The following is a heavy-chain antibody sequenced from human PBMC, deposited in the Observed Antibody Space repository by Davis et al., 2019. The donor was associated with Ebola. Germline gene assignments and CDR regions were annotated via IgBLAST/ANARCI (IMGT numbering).Heavy chain of an antibody. D-gene: IGHD3-22*01. J-gene: IGHJ5*02. CDR2: INHSGST. CDR1: GGSFSGYY. Sequence: MPSETLSLTCAVYGGSFSGYYWSWIRQPPGKGLEWIGEINHSGSTNYNPSLKSRVTTSVDTSKNQFSLKLTSVTAADTAVYYCARPSYYYDNSAYSRPYNWFDPWGQGTLVTVSS. CDR3: ARPSYYYDNSAYSRPYNWFDP. V-gene: IGHV4-34*01.